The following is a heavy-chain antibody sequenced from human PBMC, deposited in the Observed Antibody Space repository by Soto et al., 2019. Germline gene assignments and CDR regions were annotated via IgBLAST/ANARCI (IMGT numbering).Heavy chain of an antibody. V-gene: IGHV3-30*03. Sequence: GGSLRLSCTAYGFIFRGYGMHWVRQAPGKGLEWVAGISYHGMNKYYVDSVKGRFTISRDDSENTIYLQMDSVRAEDTAVYYCARDPDWQQMVPDYFDYWGQGTLVTVSS. CDR1: GFIFRGYG. D-gene: IGHD6-13*01. CDR2: ISYHGMNK. J-gene: IGHJ4*02. CDR3: ARDPDWQQMVPDYFDY.